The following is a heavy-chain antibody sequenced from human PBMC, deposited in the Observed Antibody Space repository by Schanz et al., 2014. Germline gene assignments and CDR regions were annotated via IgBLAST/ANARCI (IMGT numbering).Heavy chain of an antibody. D-gene: IGHD5-12*01. J-gene: IGHJ4*02. CDR3: ARDDGGGYNQIDY. V-gene: IGHV3-7*01. CDR1: GFTFSNYW. CDR2: IKHDGSEK. Sequence: EVQLVESGGGLVQPGGSLRLSCAASGFTFSNYWMSWVRQAPGKGLEWVAYIKHDGSEKYHVDSVKGRFTISRDNSENTLFLEMNSLRLEDTAVYYCARDDGGGYNQIDYWGQGALVTVSS.